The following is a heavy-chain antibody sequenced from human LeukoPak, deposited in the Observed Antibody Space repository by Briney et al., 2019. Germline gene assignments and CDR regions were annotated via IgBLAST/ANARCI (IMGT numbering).Heavy chain of an antibody. Sequence: ASVTVSCKASGYTFTSYGISWVRQAPGQGLEWMAWSSANNGITNYAQKLQGRVSLTTDTSTSTAYMELRSLRSDDTAVYYCARVKVLEAAGNPNYYYYFYMDVWGKGTTVTVSS. D-gene: IGHD6-13*01. CDR3: ARVKVLEAAGNPNYYYYFYMDV. CDR2: SSANNGIT. J-gene: IGHJ6*03. CDR1: GYTFTSYG. V-gene: IGHV1-18*01.